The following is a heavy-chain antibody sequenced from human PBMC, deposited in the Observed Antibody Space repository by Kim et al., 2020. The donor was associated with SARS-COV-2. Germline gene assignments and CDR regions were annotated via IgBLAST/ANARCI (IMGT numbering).Heavy chain of an antibody. CDR1: GINFGRSI. D-gene: IGHD6-19*01. CDR2: MSFDESS. J-gene: IGHJ3*02. Sequence: GGSLRLSCAASGINFGRSIIHWVRQAPGKGLEWVAGMSFDESSYYGVSAKGRFSISRDDSKKIVYLQMNSLRVEDTAVYYCAREGYTSGYCGACDIWGQG. V-gene: IGHV3-30*14. CDR3: AREGYTSGYCGACDI.